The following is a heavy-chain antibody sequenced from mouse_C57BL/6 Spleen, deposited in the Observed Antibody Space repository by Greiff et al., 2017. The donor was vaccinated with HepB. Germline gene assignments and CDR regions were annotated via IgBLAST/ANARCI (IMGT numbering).Heavy chain of an antibody. V-gene: IGHV14-4*01. CDR1: GFNIKDDY. Sequence: VQLQQSGAELVRPGASVKLSCTASGFNIKDDYMHWVKQRPEQGLEWIGWIDPENGDTEYASKFQGKATITADTSSNTAYLQLSSLTSEDTAVYYCTPGGYGAYWGQGTLVTVSA. CDR3: TPGGYGAY. CDR2: IDPENGDT. D-gene: IGHD2-2*01. J-gene: IGHJ3*01.